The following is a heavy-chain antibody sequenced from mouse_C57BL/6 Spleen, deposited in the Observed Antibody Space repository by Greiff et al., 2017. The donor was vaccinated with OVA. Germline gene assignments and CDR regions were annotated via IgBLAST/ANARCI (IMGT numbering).Heavy chain of an antibody. CDR2: ISSGGSYT. CDR3: ARDYYGSREGSYFDY. J-gene: IGHJ2*01. Sequence: EVQRVESGGDLVKPGGSLKLSCAASGFTFSSYGMSWVRQTPDKRLEWVATISSGGSYTYYPDSVKGRFTISRDNAKNTLYLQMSSLKSEDTAMYYCARDYYGSREGSYFDYWGQGTTLTVSS. V-gene: IGHV5-6*01. D-gene: IGHD1-1*01. CDR1: GFTFSSYG.